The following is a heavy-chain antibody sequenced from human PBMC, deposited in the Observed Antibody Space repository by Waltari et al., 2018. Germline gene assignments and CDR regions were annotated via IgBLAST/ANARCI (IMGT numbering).Heavy chain of an antibody. D-gene: IGHD3-16*01. CDR1: GGTFSSTA. J-gene: IGHJ2*01. Sequence: QVQLVQSGAEVKKPGSSVKVSCKASGGTFSSTAISWVRQAPGQGLEWMGGIIPVFRTANYAQKFQGRVTITADDSTSTAYMELSRLRPEDTAVYFCARDRDYIWGTTRQGWYFDVWGRGSLITVSS. CDR2: IIPVFRTA. CDR3: ARDRDYIWGTTRQGWYFDV. V-gene: IGHV1-69*13.